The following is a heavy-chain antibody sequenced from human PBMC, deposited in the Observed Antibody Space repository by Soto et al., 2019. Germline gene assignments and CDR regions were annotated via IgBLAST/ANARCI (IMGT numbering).Heavy chain of an antibody. D-gene: IGHD6-13*01. CDR1: GGTFSSYA. Sequence: SVKVSCKASGGTFSSYAISWVRQAPGQGLEWMGGIIPIFGTANYAQKFQGRVTITADESTSTAYMELSSLRSEDTAVYYCARVPLGGAAAAGTGAFDIWGQGTMVTVSS. V-gene: IGHV1-69*13. CDR3: ARVPLGGAAAAGTGAFDI. CDR2: IIPIFGTA. J-gene: IGHJ3*02.